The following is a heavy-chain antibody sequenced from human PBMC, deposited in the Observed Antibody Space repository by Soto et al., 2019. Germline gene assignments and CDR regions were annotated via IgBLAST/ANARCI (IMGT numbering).Heavy chain of an antibody. CDR3: ERDKGRNWNDFDY. Sequence: SVKVSCKASGGTFSSYAISWVRQAPGQGLEWMGGIIPIFGTANYAQKSKGRVTITADESTSTAYMELSSLRSEDTAVYYCERDKGRNWNDFDYWGQGTLVTVS. D-gene: IGHD1-1*01. CDR2: IIPIFGTA. V-gene: IGHV1-69*13. CDR1: GGTFSSYA. J-gene: IGHJ4*02.